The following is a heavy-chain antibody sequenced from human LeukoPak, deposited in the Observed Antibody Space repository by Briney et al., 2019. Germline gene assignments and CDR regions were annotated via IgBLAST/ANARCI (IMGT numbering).Heavy chain of an antibody. CDR1: GFTFSSYA. CDR3: AKDRALIGAAHTFSY. D-gene: IGHD6-13*01. J-gene: IGHJ4*02. V-gene: IGHV3-23*01. Sequence: GGSLRLSCAASGFTFSSYAMSWVRQAPGKGLEWVSAISGSGGSTYYADSVKGRFTISRDNSKNTLYLQMNSLRAEDTAVYYCAKDRALIGAAHTFSYWGQGTLVTVSS. CDR2: ISGSGGST.